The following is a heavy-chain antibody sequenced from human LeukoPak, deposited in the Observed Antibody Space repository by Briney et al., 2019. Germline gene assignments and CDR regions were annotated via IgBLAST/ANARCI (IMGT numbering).Heavy chain of an antibody. J-gene: IGHJ4*02. CDR3: ASFPEVVITEYYFDY. V-gene: IGHV4-38-2*02. Sequence: PSETLSLTCTVSAYSITNGYYGGWIRQPPGKGLEWIGSIYHSGSTNYNPSLKSRVTISVDKSKNQFSLKLSSMTAADTAVYYCASFPEVVITEYYFDYWGQGTLVTVSS. CDR2: IYHSGST. CDR1: AYSITNGYY. D-gene: IGHD3-22*01.